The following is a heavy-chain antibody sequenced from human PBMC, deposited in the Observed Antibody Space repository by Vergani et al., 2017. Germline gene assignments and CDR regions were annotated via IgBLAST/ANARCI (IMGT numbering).Heavy chain of an antibody. CDR2: INGGGGGT. Sequence: EVQLLESGGGLVQPGGSLRLSCPASGFTFSGYAMSWVRQAPGKGLEWVSTINGGGGGTYYADSVKGRFTISRNNSKNTLYLQMNSLRAEDTAVYYCAKVAVAGYHSYYYMDVWGKGTTVTVSS. CDR3: AKVAVAGYHSYYYMDV. V-gene: IGHV3-23*01. D-gene: IGHD6-19*01. J-gene: IGHJ6*03. CDR1: GFTFSGYA.